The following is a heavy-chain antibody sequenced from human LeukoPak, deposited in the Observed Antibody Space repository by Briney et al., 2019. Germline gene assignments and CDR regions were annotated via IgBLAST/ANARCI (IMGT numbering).Heavy chain of an antibody. V-gene: IGHV1-69*04. Sequence: AGSVTVSCKASGGTFSSYAIRWVRQAPGQGLEWMGRIIPILGIANYAQTFQGRVTITADKSPSTAYMELSSLRSEDTAVYYCARSYCGGDCRTYYFDYWGQGTLVTVSS. D-gene: IGHD2-21*02. CDR3: ARSYCGGDCRTYYFDY. J-gene: IGHJ4*02. CDR2: IIPILGIA. CDR1: GGTFSSYA.